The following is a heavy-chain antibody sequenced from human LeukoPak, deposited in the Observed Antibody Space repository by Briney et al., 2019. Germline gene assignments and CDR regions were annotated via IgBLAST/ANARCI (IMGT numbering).Heavy chain of an antibody. Sequence: GASVKVSRRTSGYTFTRFDISWVRQATGQGLEWMGWMNPNSGNTGYAQKFKGRVIMIRNTSTSTAYMELNSLRFEDTAVYYCARGQRAQTGLPVPNIFEFWGQGSLVVVSS. CDR3: ARGQRAQTGLPVPNIFEF. D-gene: IGHD1-14*01. J-gene: IGHJ1*01. V-gene: IGHV1-8*01. CDR1: GYTFTRFD. CDR2: MNPNSGNT.